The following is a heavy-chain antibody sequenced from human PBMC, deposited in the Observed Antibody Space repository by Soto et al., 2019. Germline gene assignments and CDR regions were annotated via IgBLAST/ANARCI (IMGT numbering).Heavy chain of an antibody. CDR3: ARHVGWPFDI. CDR2: MSYSGST. V-gene: IGHV4-59*08. D-gene: IGHD1-26*01. CDR1: GGSINSYY. Sequence: SETLSLTCTVFGGSINSYYWSWFRQPPGKGLEWVGYMSYSGSTSYNPSLKSRLTISLDTSNNQVSLRLTSVTAADTAVYYCARHVGWPFDIWGQGTMVTVSS. J-gene: IGHJ3*02.